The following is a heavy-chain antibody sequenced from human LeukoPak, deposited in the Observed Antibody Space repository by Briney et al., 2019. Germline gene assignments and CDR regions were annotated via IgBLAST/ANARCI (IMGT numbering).Heavy chain of an antibody. V-gene: IGHV4-34*01. Sequence: SETLSLTCAVYGGSFSGYYWSWIRQPPGKGLEWIGEINHSGSTNYNPSLKSRVTISVDKSKNQFSLKLSSVTAADTAVYYCARVLPAAAGTFDYWGQGTLVTVSS. D-gene: IGHD6-13*01. CDR3: ARVLPAAAGTFDY. CDR2: INHSGST. J-gene: IGHJ4*02. CDR1: GGSFSGYY.